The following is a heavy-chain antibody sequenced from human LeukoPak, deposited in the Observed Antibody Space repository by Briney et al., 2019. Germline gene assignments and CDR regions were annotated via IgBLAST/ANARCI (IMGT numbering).Heavy chain of an antibody. CDR1: GGTLSSYA. Sequence: GSSVKVSCKASGGTLSSYAISWVRQAPGQGLEWMGRIIPVVDLTNYAQTFQGRVIITADKSTRTAYMELSSLRSEDTAIYYCARDDLGFDYWGQGTLVTVSS. CDR2: IIPVVDLT. J-gene: IGHJ4*02. V-gene: IGHV1-69*04. CDR3: ARDDLGFDY. D-gene: IGHD2-21*02.